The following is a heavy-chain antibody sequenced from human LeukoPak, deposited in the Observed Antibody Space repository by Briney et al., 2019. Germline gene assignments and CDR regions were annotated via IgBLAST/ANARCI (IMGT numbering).Heavy chain of an antibody. CDR3: AKDIRAGLYSSGWYVYFDY. Sequence: GGSLRLSCAASGFTFSSYSMNWVRQAPGKGLEWVSSISSSSSYIYYADSVKGRFTISRDNAKNSLYLQMNSLRAEDTAVYYCAKDIRAGLYSSGWYVYFDYWGQGTLVTVSS. J-gene: IGHJ4*02. D-gene: IGHD6-19*01. V-gene: IGHV3-21*01. CDR2: ISSSSSYI. CDR1: GFTFSSYS.